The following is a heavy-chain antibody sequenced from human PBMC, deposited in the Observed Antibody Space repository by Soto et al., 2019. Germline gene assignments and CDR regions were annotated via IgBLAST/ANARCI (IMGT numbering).Heavy chain of an antibody. Sequence: SETLSLTCTVFGGSITTPYWNWSWIRKPPGKGLEWIGFTYFRGSTNYNPSVRSRVTISLDASKNQLSLKLRSVTAADTAVYYCSGYGSGSYYRYWGHGTLVTSPQ. J-gene: IGHJ4*01. CDR2: TYFRGST. CDR1: GGSITTPY. V-gene: IGHV4-59*08. D-gene: IGHD3-10*01. CDR3: SGYGSGSYYRY.